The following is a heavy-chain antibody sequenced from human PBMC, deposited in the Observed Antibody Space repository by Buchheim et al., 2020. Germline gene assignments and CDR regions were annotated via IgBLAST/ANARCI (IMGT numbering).Heavy chain of an antibody. CDR3: AREGAMPYVPGGY. CDR1: GASIDIDNW. D-gene: IGHD1-26*01. J-gene: IGHJ4*02. V-gene: IGHV4-4*02. Sequence: QIQLEESGPRLVEPSGTLSLTCAVSGASIDIDNWWSWVRQPPGKGLEWIGEIHLNGKTNYHPSLRSRGAISMDKSKNHLYLNLHSVSAADTAVYYCAREGAMPYVPGGYWGQGAL. CDR2: IHLNGKT.